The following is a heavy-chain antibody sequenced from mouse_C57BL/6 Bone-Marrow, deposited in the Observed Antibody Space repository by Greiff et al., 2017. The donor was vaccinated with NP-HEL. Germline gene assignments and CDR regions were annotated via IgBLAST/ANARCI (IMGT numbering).Heavy chain of an antibody. CDR3: ARWELRDY. J-gene: IGHJ3*01. CDR2: IYPGDGDT. D-gene: IGHD3-2*02. CDR1: GYAFSSSW. V-gene: IGHV1-82*01. Sequence: VQLQQSGPELVKPGASVKISCKASGYAFSSSWMNWVKQRPGKGLEWIGRIYPGDGDTNYNGKFKGKATLTADKSSSTAYMQLSSLTSEDSAVYFCARWELRDYWGQGTLVTVSA.